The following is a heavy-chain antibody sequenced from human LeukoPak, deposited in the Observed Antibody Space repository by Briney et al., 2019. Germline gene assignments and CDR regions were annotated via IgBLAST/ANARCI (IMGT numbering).Heavy chain of an antibody. Sequence: SSETLSLTCTVSGGSISRYYWGWIRQPPGKGLEWIGSIYYSGSTYYNPSLKSRVTISVDTSKNQFSLKLSSVTAADTAVYYCARLGYHVGTDYWGQGTLVTVSS. CDR3: ARLGYHVGTDY. CDR2: IYYSGST. D-gene: IGHD2-2*01. CDR1: GGSISRYY. J-gene: IGHJ4*02. V-gene: IGHV4-39*01.